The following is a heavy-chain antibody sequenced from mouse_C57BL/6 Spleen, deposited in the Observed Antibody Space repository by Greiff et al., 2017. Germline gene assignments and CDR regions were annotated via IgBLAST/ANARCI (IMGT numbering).Heavy chain of an antibody. J-gene: IGHJ2*01. V-gene: IGHV1-81*01. CDR3: APIYYGDFDY. Sequence: QVHVKQSGAELARPGASVKLSCKASGYTFTSYGISWVKQRTGQGLEWIGEIYPRSGNTYYNEKFKGKATLTADKSSSTAYMELRSLTSEVSAVYFCAPIYYGDFDYWGQGTTLTVSS. CDR1: GYTFTSYG. D-gene: IGHD2-1*01. CDR2: IYPRSGNT.